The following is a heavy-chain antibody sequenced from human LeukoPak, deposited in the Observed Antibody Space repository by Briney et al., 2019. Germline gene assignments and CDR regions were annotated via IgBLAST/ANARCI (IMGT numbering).Heavy chain of an antibody. J-gene: IGHJ4*02. CDR2: ISGGGGST. D-gene: IGHD3-16*02. CDR1: GFTFNSHA. CDR3: ARDQGYDYVWGSNRYGY. Sequence: AGGSLRLSCAAPGFTFNSHAMSWVRQAPGKGLEWVSAISGGGGSTYYADFVKGRFTISRDNSKNTLSLQMNSLRVEDTAVYYCARDQGYDYVWGSNRYGYWGQGTLVTVSS. V-gene: IGHV3-23*01.